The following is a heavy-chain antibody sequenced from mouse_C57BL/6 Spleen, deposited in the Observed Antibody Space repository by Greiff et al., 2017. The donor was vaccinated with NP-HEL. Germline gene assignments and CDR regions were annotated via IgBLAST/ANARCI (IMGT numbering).Heavy chain of an antibody. CDR2: ISSGGDYI. V-gene: IGHV5-9-1*02. J-gene: IGHJ1*03. CDR1: GFTFSSYA. Sequence: DVQLVESGEGLVKPGGSLKLSCAASGFTFSSYAMSWVRQTPEKRLEWVAYISSGGDYIYYADTVKGRFTISRDSARNTLYLQMSSLKSEDTAMYYCTRVPPLYGKGYFDVWGTGTTVTVSS. CDR3: TRVPPLYGKGYFDV. D-gene: IGHD1-1*01.